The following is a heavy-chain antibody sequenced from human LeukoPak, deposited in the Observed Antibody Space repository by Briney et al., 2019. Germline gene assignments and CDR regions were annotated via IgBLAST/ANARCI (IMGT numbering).Heavy chain of an antibody. CDR1: GGTFSSYA. CDR3: ARGRGWDSYGREGLDY. CDR2: IIPIFGTA. D-gene: IGHD5-18*01. J-gene: IGHJ4*02. Sequence: GSSVKVSCKASGGTFSSYAISWVRQAPGQVLEWMGGIIPIFGTANYAQKFQGRVTITADKSTSTAYMELSSLRSEDTAVYYCARGRGWDSYGREGLDYWGQGTLVTVSS. V-gene: IGHV1-69*06.